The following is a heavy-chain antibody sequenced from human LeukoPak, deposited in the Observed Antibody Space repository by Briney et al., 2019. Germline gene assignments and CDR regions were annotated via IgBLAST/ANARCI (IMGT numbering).Heavy chain of an antibody. D-gene: IGHD3-10*01. CDR3: AKDGDGINAVDVFDI. CDR2: ISGSGDII. Sequence: GGSLRLSCAASGFTFNSYPMTWVRQAPGKGLEWVSTISGSGDIIYYTHSVKRRFTISRHNPKNTLYLKINTMRAEDTRILHFAKDGDGINAVDVFDICGQGKMVTVSS. CDR1: GFTFNSYP. J-gene: IGHJ3*02. V-gene: IGHV3-23*01.